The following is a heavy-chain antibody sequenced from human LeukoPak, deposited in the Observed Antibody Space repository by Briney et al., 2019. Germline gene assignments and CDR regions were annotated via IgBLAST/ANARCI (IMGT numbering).Heavy chain of an antibody. J-gene: IGHJ4*02. Sequence: GGSLRLSCATSGFTFSSYAMSWVCQAPGKGLEWVSAISGRGLSTYYADSVKGRFPISRDNSKNTLYLQMNGLRAEDTAVYYCAKDWGSTDLYYFDSWGQGTLVTVSS. D-gene: IGHD3-16*01. V-gene: IGHV3-23*01. CDR3: AKDWGSTDLYYFDS. CDR1: GFTFSSYA. CDR2: ISGRGLST.